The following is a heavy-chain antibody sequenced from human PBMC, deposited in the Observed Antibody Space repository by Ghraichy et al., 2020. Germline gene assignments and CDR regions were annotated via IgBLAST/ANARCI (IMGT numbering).Heavy chain of an antibody. D-gene: IGHD6-19*01. V-gene: IGHV3-21*01. CDR2: ISSSSSYI. CDR1: GFTFSSYR. CDR3: ASTLIGWYRLGWDAFDI. Sequence: GESLNISCAASGFTFSSYRMNWVRQAPGKGLEWVSSISSSSSYIYYADSVKGRFTISRDNAKNSLYLQMNSLRAEDTAVYYCASTLIGWYRLGWDAFDIWGQGTMVTVSS. J-gene: IGHJ3*02.